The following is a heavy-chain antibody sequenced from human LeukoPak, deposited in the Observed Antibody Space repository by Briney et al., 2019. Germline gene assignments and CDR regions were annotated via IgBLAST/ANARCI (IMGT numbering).Heavy chain of an antibody. CDR2: IRPNSGGT. CDR1: GYTFGAYY. V-gene: IGHV1-2*02. D-gene: IGHD5-18*01. CDR3: ARVDTPPPYFDY. J-gene: IGHJ4*02. Sequence: ASVKVSCKASGYTFGAYYMYWVRQAPGQGLEWMGWIRPNSGGTNYTQKFQGRVTMTRDTSISTAYMELSRLRSDDTAVYYCARVDTPPPYFDYWGQGTLVTVSS.